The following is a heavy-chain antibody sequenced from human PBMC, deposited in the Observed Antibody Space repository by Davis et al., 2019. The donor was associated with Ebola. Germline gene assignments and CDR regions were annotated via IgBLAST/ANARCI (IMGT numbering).Heavy chain of an antibody. CDR2: IDPKSGGG. V-gene: IGHV1-2*02. CDR3: AKTPGSVGWFDP. J-gene: IGHJ5*02. D-gene: IGHD3-10*01. CDR1: GYTFTGYY. Sequence: ASVKVSCKTSGYTFTGYYIHWVRQAPGQGLEWMGWIDPKSGGGNYAPRFQGRVTMTRDTSITTAYMEVSRLRSDDTAVYYCAKTPGSVGWFDPWGQGTLVTVSS.